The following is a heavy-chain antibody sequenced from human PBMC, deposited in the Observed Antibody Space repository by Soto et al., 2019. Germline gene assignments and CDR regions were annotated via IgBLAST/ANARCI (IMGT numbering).Heavy chain of an antibody. CDR3: ARTLYCDNVCFSFDS. CDR1: GGTISSGDW. Sequence: SETLSLTCAVSGGTISSGDWWSWVRQPPGERPEWIGEIFHSGTTNYNPSLKSRVTISVDKSKNQFSLKLSSVTAADTAVYYFARTLYCDNVCFSFDSWGEGTLLTASS. CDR2: IFHSGTT. D-gene: IGHD2-21*02. J-gene: IGHJ4*02. V-gene: IGHV4-4*02.